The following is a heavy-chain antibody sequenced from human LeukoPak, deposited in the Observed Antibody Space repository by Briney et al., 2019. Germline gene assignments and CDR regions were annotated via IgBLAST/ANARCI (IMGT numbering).Heavy chain of an antibody. D-gene: IGHD1-26*01. CDR3: ARDREVGATGYYFDY. CDR1: GGSISSSSYY. Sequence: SETLSLTCTVSGGSISSSSYYWGWIRQPPGKGLEWIGYIYYSGSTNYNPSLKSRVTISVDTSKNQFSLRLSSVTAADTAVYYCARDREVGATGYYFDYWGQGTLVTVSS. V-gene: IGHV4-61*05. J-gene: IGHJ4*02. CDR2: IYYSGST.